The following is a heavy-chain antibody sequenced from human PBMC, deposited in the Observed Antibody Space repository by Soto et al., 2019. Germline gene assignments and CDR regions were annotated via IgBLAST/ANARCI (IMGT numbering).Heavy chain of an antibody. V-gene: IGHV3-73*01. CDR2: IRSKANSYAT. Sequence: GGSLRLSCAASGFTFSGSAMHWVRQASGKGLEWVGRIRSKANSYATAYAASVKGRITISRDDSKNTAYLQMNSLKTEDTAVYYCTRSDPNVWKRPLYYYYYMDVWGKGTTVTVSS. CDR1: GFTFSGSA. CDR3: TRSDPNVWKRPLYYYYYMDV. D-gene: IGHD1-1*01. J-gene: IGHJ6*03.